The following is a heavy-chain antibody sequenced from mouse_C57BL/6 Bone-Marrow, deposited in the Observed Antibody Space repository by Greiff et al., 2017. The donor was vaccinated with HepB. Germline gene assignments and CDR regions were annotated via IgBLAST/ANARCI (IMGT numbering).Heavy chain of an antibody. CDR3: AKHGIDY. V-gene: IGHV1-19*01. J-gene: IGHJ2*01. CDR2: INPYNGGT. CDR1: GYTFTDYY. D-gene: IGHD1-1*01. Sequence: VQLKESGPVLVKPGASVKMSCKASGYTFTDYYMNWVKQSHGKSLEWIGVINPYNGGTSYNQKFKGKATLTVDKSSSTAYMELNSLTSEDSAVYYCAKHGIDYWGQGTTLTVSS.